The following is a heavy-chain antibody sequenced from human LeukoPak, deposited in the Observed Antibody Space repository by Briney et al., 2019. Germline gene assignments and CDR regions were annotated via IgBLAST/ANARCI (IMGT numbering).Heavy chain of an antibody. J-gene: IGHJ4*02. CDR3: AKISAVAGTYFDY. CDR1: GYSFTSNY. D-gene: IGHD6-19*01. CDR2: IYPRDGST. V-gene: IGHV1-46*01. Sequence: GASVKVSCKASGYSFTSNYIHWVRQAPGQGLEWMGMIYPRDGSTSYAQKFQGRVTVTRDTSTSTVHMEMSGLRSEDTAVYYCAKISAVAGTYFDYWGQGTLVTVSS.